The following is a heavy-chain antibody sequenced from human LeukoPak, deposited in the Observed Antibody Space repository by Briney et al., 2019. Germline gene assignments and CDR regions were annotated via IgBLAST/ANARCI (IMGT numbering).Heavy chain of an antibody. D-gene: IGHD2-15*01. CDR2: ISYDGSNK. CDR1: GFTFSSYG. V-gene: IGHV3-30*03. Sequence: GRALRLSCTASGFTFSSYGMHWVRQAPGKGLEWVAVISYDGSNKYYADSVKGRFTISRDNSKNTLYLQMNSLRAEDTAVYYCARDGVVATTVPDWFDTWGQGTLVTVSS. J-gene: IGHJ5*02. CDR3: ARDGVVATTVPDWFDT.